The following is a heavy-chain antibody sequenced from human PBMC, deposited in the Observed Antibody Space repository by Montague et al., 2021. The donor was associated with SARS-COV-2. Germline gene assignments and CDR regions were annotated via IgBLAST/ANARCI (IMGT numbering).Heavy chain of an antibody. CDR3: ASPTYYYDSSGSDAFDI. Sequence: SKTLSLTCTVSGGSISSSSYYWGWIRQPPGKGLEWIGSIYYSGSTYYNPSLKSRVTISIDTSKNQFSLKLSSVTAADTAVYYWASPTYYYDSSGSDAFDIWGQGTMVTVSS. V-gene: IGHV4-39*01. D-gene: IGHD3-22*01. CDR2: IYYSGST. J-gene: IGHJ3*02. CDR1: GGSISSSSYY.